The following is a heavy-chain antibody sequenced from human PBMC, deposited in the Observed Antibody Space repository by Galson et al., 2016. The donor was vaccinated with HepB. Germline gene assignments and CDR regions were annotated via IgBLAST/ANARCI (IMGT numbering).Heavy chain of an antibody. CDR3: ARRTGAHLDR. D-gene: IGHD1-26*01. CDR2: VYHSGST. CDR1: GDSISSGDYY. J-gene: IGHJ5*02. Sequence: SLTCTVSGDSISSGDYYWSWIRQSPGKGLEWIGYVYHSGSTSYNPSLRRRLIISVNTSKNQFSLSLNSVTVADTAIYFCARRTGAHLDRWGQGTLVTVSS. V-gene: IGHV4-30-4*01.